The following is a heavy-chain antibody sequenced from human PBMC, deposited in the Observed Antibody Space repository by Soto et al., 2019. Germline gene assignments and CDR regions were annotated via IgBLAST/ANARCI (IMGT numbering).Heavy chain of an antibody. Sequence: ASVKVSCKASGGTFSSYAISWVRQAPGQGLEWMGRIIPIFGTANYAQKFQGRVTITADESTSTAYMELSSLRSEDTAVDYCARGPILVVVVPAAIGDAFDIWGQGTMVTVSS. CDR2: IIPIFGTA. D-gene: IGHD2-2*01. CDR1: GGTFSSYA. J-gene: IGHJ3*02. CDR3: ARGPILVVVVPAAIGDAFDI. V-gene: IGHV1-69*13.